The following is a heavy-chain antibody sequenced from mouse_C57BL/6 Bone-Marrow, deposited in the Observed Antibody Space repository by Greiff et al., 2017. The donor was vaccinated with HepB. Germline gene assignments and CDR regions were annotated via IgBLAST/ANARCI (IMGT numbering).Heavy chain of an antibody. V-gene: IGHV1-82*01. CDR3: ARGGWCYAMDY. CDR2: IYPGDGDT. CDR1: GYAFSSSW. Sequence: QVQLQQSGPELVKPGASVKISCKASGYAFSSSWMNWVKQRPGKGLEWIGRIYPGDGDTNYNGKFKGKATLTADKSSSTAYMQLSSLTSEDSAVYCCARGGWCYAMDYWGQGTAVTVSS. D-gene: IGHD3-3*01. J-gene: IGHJ4*01.